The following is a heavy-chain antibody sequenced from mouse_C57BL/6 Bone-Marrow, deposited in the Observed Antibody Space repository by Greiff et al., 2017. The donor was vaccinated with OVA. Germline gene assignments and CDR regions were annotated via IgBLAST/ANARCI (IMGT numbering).Heavy chain of an antibody. CDR2: INPSTGGT. CDR3: ARLDGSSYYYFDY. D-gene: IGHD1-1*01. CDR1: GYSFTGYY. J-gene: IGHJ2*01. V-gene: IGHV1-42*01. Sequence: VQLQQSGPELVKPGASVKISFNASGYSFTGYYMNWVKQSPEKSLEWIGEINPSTGGTTYNQKFKAKATLTVDKSSSTAYMQLKSLTSEDSAVYYCARLDGSSYYYFDYWGQGTTLTVSS.